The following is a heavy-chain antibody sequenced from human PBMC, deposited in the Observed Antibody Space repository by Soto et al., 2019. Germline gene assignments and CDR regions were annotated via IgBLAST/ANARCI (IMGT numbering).Heavy chain of an antibody. Sequence: QVQLVESGGAVVQPGRSLRLSCAASGFTFSTFGMHWVRQAPGKGLEWVAVIWYGGNNKYYADSVKGRFAISRDNSKNTLYLQMNSLRAEDTAVYYCARDNNFSDSTGSAQGQAFDIWGQGTMVIVSS. CDR2: IWYGGNNK. J-gene: IGHJ3*02. D-gene: IGHD3-22*01. V-gene: IGHV3-33*01. CDR3: ARDNNFSDSTGSAQGQAFDI. CDR1: GFTFSTFG.